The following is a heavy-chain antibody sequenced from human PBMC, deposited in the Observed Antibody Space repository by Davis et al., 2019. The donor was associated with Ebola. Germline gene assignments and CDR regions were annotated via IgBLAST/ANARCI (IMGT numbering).Heavy chain of an antibody. CDR1: GFTFSSYW. CDR3: ARGLWYYDFWSGYYDYFDY. CDR2: INSDGSST. J-gene: IGHJ4*02. V-gene: IGHV3-74*01. D-gene: IGHD3-3*01. Sequence: HTGGSLRLSCAASGFTFSSYWMHWVRQAPGKGLVWVSRINSDGSSTSYADSVKGRFTISRGNAKNTLYLQMNSLRAEDTAVYYCARGLWYYDFWSGYYDYFDYWGQGTLVTVSS.